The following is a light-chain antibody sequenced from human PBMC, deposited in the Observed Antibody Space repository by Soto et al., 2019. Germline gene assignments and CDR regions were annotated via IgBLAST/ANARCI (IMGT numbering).Light chain of an antibody. V-gene: IGKV3-20*01. Sequence: EVVLTQSPDTLSLSPGERATLSCRTSQRVSTSYLAWYQQKPGQAPRLLIYGTSNRASGIPDRFSGSGSGTDFTLTISIVEPEDFAVYYCQQYGTSSLYTFGQGTTVDIK. CDR3: QQYGTSSLYT. J-gene: IGKJ2*01. CDR1: QRVSTSY. CDR2: GTS.